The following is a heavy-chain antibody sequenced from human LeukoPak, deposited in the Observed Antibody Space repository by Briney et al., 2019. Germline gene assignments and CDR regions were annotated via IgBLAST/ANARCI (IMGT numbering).Heavy chain of an antibody. Sequence: GGSLRLSCAASGFTFSSYAMSWVRQAPGKGLEWVSAISGSGGSTYYADSVKGRFTISRDNSKNTLYLRMNSLRAEDTAVYYCAKDQGVPAAIPGYDPWGQGTLVTVSS. D-gene: IGHD2-2*01. CDR2: ISGSGGST. J-gene: IGHJ5*02. CDR3: AKDQGVPAAIPGYDP. CDR1: GFTFSSYA. V-gene: IGHV3-23*01.